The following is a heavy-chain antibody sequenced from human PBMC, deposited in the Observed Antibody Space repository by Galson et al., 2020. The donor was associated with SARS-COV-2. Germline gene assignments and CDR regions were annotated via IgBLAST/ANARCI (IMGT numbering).Heavy chain of an antibody. CDR2: INHSGST. V-gene: IGHV4-34*01. D-gene: IGHD7-27*01. CDR1: GGSFSGYY. Sequence: SETLSLTCAVYGGSFSGYYWSWIRQPPGKGLEWIGEINHSGSTNYNPSLKSRVTISVDTSKNQFSLKLSSVTAADTAVYYCASLSGPWGQGTLVTVSS. J-gene: IGHJ4*02. CDR3: ASLSGP.